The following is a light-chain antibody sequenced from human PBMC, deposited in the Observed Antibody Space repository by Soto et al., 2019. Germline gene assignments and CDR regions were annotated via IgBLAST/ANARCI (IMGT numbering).Light chain of an antibody. J-gene: IGKJ2*01. CDR3: QQYGSP. V-gene: IGKV3-20*01. CDR2: GAS. CDR1: QSVSSSY. Sequence: EIVLTQSPGTLSLSPGERATLSCRASQSVSSSYLAWYQQKPGQAPRLLIYGASSRATGIPDRFSGSGSGTDFTSTISRLEPEDLAVYYCQQYGSPFGQGTKLEIK.